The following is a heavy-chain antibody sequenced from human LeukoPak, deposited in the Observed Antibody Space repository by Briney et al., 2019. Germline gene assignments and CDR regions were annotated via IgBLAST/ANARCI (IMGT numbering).Heavy chain of an antibody. D-gene: IGHD5-18*01. J-gene: IGHJ4*02. CDR2: ISWNSGSI. Sequence: GGSLRLSCKASGFRFDDSAMSWVRQAPGKGLEWVSGISWNSGSIGYADSVKGRFTISRDNAKNSLYLQMNSLRAEDTALYYCAKDMSVDTAMIFDYWGQGTLVTASS. CDR1: GFRFDDSA. CDR3: AKDMSVDTAMIFDY. V-gene: IGHV3-9*01.